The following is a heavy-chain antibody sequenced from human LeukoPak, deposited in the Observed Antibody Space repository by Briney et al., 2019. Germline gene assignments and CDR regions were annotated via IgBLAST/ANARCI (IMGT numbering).Heavy chain of an antibody. CDR2: ISGNGANT. Sequence: PGGSLRLYCAVSGFTFDTYAMSWVRQAPGKGLEWVSSISGNGANTYYADPVKGRFTISRDNSKSTLHLQLNSLGAEDTAVYYCWDFRGGYWGQGTLVTVSS. CDR1: GFTFDTYA. J-gene: IGHJ4*02. V-gene: IGHV3-23*01. D-gene: IGHD4-23*01. CDR3: WDFRGGY.